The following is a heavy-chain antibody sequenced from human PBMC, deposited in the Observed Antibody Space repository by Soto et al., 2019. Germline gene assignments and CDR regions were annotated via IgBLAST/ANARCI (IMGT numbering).Heavy chain of an antibody. J-gene: IGHJ6*02. CDR3: AREGVAPYYYYGMDV. Sequence: QVQLLQSGAEVKKPGASVKVSCKASGYTFSRSGISWVRQAPGQGLEWMGWISTYNGDTNYAQTFQGRVTMTTDTSTSTAYMELRSLRSDDTAVYYCAREGVAPYYYYGMDVWGQGTPVTVFS. V-gene: IGHV1-18*01. CDR2: ISTYNGDT. D-gene: IGHD5-12*01. CDR1: GYTFSRSG.